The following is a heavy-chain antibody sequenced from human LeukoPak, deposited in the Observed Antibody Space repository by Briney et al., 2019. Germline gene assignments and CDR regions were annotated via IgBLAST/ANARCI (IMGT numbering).Heavy chain of an antibody. Sequence: PGGSLRLSCATSGFTFDDYGMSWVRQAPGKGLEWVSDINWNGGSTGYADSVKGRFTISRDNAKNSLYLQMNSLRAEGTALYYCARNGRPIVVEWYFDLWGRGTLVTVSS. CDR3: ARNGRPIVVEWYFDL. V-gene: IGHV3-20*04. D-gene: IGHD3-22*01. CDR2: INWNGGST. CDR1: GFTFDDYG. J-gene: IGHJ2*01.